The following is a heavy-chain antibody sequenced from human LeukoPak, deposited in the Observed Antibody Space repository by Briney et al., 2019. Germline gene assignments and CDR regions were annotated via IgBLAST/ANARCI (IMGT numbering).Heavy chain of an antibody. CDR2: ISYDGSDK. CDR3: KEVDY. V-gene: IGHV3-30*04. Sequence: GGSLRLSCAASGFAFSNYAMHWVRQAPGKGLEWVAAISYDGSDKYYADSVKGRFTISRDNSKNTLYLQMNSLRVEDTAVYYCKEVDYWGQGTLVTVSS. CDR1: GFAFSNYA. J-gene: IGHJ4*02.